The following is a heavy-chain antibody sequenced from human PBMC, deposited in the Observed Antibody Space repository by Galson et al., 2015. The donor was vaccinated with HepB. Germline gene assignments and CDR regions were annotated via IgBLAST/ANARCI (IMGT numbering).Heavy chain of an antibody. Sequence: SLRLSCAASGFTFSSYAMHWVRQAPGKGLEWVAVISYDGSNKYYADSVKGRFTISRDNSKNTLYLQMNSLRAEDTAVYYCARDELLDGYNYEFDYWGQGTLVTVSS. CDR3: ARDELLDGYNYEFDY. J-gene: IGHJ4*02. CDR1: GFTFSSYA. CDR2: ISYDGSNK. V-gene: IGHV3-30-3*01. D-gene: IGHD5-24*01.